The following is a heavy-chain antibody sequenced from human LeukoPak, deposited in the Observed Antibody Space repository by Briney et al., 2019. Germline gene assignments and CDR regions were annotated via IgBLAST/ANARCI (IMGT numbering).Heavy chain of an antibody. Sequence: PGGSLRLSCAASGLTFSNYAMSWVRQAPGKGLEWVSGMSGSGSSTYYPDSVKGRFTISRDNSKNTLFLQMNSLRAEDSAIYYCAKFGASGVVMNYYYYGMDVWGPGTTVTVSS. V-gene: IGHV3-23*01. D-gene: IGHD3-3*01. J-gene: IGHJ6*02. CDR3: AKFGASGVVMNYYYYGMDV. CDR1: GLTFSNYA. CDR2: MSGSGSST.